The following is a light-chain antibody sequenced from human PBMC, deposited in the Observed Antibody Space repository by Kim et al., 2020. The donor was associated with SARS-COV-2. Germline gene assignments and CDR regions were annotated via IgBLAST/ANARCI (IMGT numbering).Light chain of an antibody. Sequence: VALGQTARITCGGNNIGGKNVHWYQQKPGQAPVLVIYRDTNRPSGIPERFSGSNSGNTATLTISRAQAGDEADYYCQVWDSSTGVFGGGTQLTVL. CDR1: NIGGKN. CDR3: QVWDSSTGV. V-gene: IGLV3-9*01. J-gene: IGLJ2*01. CDR2: RDT.